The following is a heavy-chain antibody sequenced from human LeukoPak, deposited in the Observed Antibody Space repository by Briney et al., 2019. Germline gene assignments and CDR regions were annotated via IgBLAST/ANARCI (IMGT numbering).Heavy chain of an antibody. CDR2: IYYSGST. D-gene: IGHD3-3*01. CDR3: ARSTYYDFWSGYYPNWFDP. Sequence: SETLSLTCAVSGGSISGGGYSWNWIRQPPGKGLGWIGYIYYSGSTYYNPSLKSRVTISVDTSKNQFSLKLSSVTAADTAVYYCARSTYYDFWSGYYPNWFDPWGQGTLVTVSS. J-gene: IGHJ5*02. V-gene: IGHV4-31*11. CDR1: GGSISGGGYS.